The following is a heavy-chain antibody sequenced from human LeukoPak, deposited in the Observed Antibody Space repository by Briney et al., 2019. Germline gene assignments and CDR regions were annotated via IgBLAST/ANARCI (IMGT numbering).Heavy chain of an antibody. Sequence: SETLSLTCAVYGGSFSGYYWSWIRQPPGKGLEWIGEINHSGSTNYNPSLKSRVTISVDTSKNQFSLKLSSVTAADTAVYYCARLNPVLRYFDWSASGGYFDYWGQGTLVTVSS. D-gene: IGHD3-9*01. J-gene: IGHJ4*02. CDR3: ARLNPVLRYFDWSASGGYFDY. CDR1: GGSFSGYY. V-gene: IGHV4-34*01. CDR2: INHSGST.